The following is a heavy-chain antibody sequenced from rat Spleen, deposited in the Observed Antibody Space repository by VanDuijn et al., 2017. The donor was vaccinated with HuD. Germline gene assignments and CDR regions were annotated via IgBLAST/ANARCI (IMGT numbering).Heavy chain of an antibody. J-gene: IGHJ2*01. Sequence: QVQLKESGPGLVQPSQTLSLTCTVAGFSLTSYNVHWVRQPPGKGLEWMGRVRSNGNTSYNSALKSRLSISRDTSNNQVFLKVNSLQTDDTGTYYCTIHPRYWGQGVMVTVSS. V-gene: IGHV2-63*01. CDR1: GFSLTSYN. D-gene: IGHD3-1*01. CDR3: TIHPRY. CDR2: VRSNGNT.